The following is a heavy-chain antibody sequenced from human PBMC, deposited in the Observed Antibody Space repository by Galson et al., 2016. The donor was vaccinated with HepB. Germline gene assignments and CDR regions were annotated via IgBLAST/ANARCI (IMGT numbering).Heavy chain of an antibody. CDR2: MWYDGSNK. J-gene: IGHJ4*02. V-gene: IGHV3-33*01. D-gene: IGHD6-19*01. Sequence: SLRLSCAASGFTFSRYGMHWVRQAPGKGLEWVAVMWYDGSNKYYADSVKGRFTISRDNSKNTLYLQMNSLRAEDTAVYYCARPLSGWSYYFDYWGQGTLVTVSS. CDR1: GFTFSRYG. CDR3: ARPLSGWSYYFDY.